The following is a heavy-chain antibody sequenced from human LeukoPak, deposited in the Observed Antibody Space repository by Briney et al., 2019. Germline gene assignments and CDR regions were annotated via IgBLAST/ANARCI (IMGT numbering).Heavy chain of an antibody. D-gene: IGHD6-19*01. V-gene: IGHV3-48*03. CDR2: ISSSGSTI. J-gene: IGHJ4*02. CDR1: GFTFSSYE. Sequence: GSLRLSCAASGFTFSSYEMNWVRQAPGKGLEWVSYISSSGSTIYYADSVKGRFTISRDNAKNSLYLQMNSLRAEDTAVYYCARVAFTSSGWTPFDYWGQGTLVTVSS. CDR3: ARVAFTSSGWTPFDY.